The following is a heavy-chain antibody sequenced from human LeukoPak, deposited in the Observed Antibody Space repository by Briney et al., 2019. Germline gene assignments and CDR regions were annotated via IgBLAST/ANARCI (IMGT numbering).Heavy chain of an antibody. D-gene: IGHD6-13*01. V-gene: IGHV3-53*01. CDR2: IYSGGST. CDR3: AREAAAVPNWFDP. CDR1: GFTFSSYA. Sequence: GGSLRLSCAASGFTFSSYAMSWVRQAPGKGLEWVSVIYSGGSTYYADSVKGRFTISRDNSKNTLYLQMNSLRAEDTAVYYCAREAAAVPNWFDPWGQGTLVTVSS. J-gene: IGHJ5*02.